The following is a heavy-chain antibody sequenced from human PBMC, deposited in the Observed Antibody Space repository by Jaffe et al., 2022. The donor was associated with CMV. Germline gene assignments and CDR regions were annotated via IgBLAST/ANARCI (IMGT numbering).Heavy chain of an antibody. CDR2: INSDGSST. Sequence: EVQLVESGGGLVQPGGSLRLSCAASGFTFSSYWMHWVRQAPGKGLVWVSRINSDGSSTSYADSVKGRFTISRDNAKNTLYLQMNSLRAEDTAVYYCARSHYYDSSGYWILPTIDYWGQGTLVTVSS. D-gene: IGHD3-22*01. CDR3: ARSHYYDSSGYWILPTIDY. CDR1: GFTFSSYW. J-gene: IGHJ4*02. V-gene: IGHV3-74*01.